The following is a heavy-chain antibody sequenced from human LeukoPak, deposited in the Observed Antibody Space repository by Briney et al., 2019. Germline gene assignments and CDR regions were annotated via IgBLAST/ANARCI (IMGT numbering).Heavy chain of an antibody. CDR1: GYTFTSYG. CDR2: ISAYNGNT. Sequence: ASVKVSCKASGYTFTSYGISWVRQAPGQGLEWMGWISAYNGNTNYAQKLQGRVTMTTDTSTSTAYMELRSLRSDDTAVYYCARAGGYSYQLTEGGDAFEIWGQGTMVTVSS. D-gene: IGHD5-18*01. CDR3: ARAGGYSYQLTEGGDAFEI. J-gene: IGHJ3*02. V-gene: IGHV1-18*04.